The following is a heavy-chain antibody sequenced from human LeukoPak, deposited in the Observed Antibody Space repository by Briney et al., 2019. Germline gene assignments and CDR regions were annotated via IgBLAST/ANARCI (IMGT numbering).Heavy chain of an antibody. CDR3: ARGVPAAATFDY. J-gene: IGHJ4*02. CDR2: IIPIFGTA. Sequence: SVKVSCKASGGTFSSYAISWVRQAPGQGLEWMGGIIPIFGTANYAQKFQGRVTVTADKSTSTAYMELSSLRSEDTAVYYCARGVPAAATFDYWGQGTLVTVSS. CDR1: GGTFSSYA. D-gene: IGHD2-2*01. V-gene: IGHV1-69*06.